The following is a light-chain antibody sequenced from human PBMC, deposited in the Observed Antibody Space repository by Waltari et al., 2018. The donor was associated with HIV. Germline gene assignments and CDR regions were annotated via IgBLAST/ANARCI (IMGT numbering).Light chain of an antibody. CDR1: NSDIGKYNL. V-gene: IGLV2-23*02. CDR3: SSYATGNTYV. Sequence: QSALTQPASVSGSPGQSITISCTGTNSDIGKYNLVSWYQQHPGKVPKVLIFEVTTRPPGISHRFSGSKSDNTASLTISGLQAEDEADYYCSSYATGNTYVFGTGTSVTVL. CDR2: EVT. J-gene: IGLJ1*01.